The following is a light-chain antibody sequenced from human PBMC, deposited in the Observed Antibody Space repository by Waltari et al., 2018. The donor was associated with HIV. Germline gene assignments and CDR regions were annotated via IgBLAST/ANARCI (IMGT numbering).Light chain of an antibody. Sequence: ILLTQSPVTLSVSPVDRVPLSCRASQNIGSYLAWYQQKTGQPPSLLVYGASIRAPGIPARFTGSGSGTDFNLIIDGLQPDDCAVYYCHQYNDWPRCTFGQGTKVEIK. CDR3: HQYNDWPRCT. CDR1: QNIGSY. V-gene: IGKV3D-15*01. J-gene: IGKJ2*02. CDR2: GAS.